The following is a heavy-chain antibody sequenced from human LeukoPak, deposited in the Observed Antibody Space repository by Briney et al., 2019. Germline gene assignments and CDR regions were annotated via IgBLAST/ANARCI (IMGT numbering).Heavy chain of an antibody. Sequence: SETLSLTCVVSGXSISSYYGSWIRQPPGKGLEWIGYSYYSGSTYYNPSLKSRVTISEDTSNNQVSLHLRSVAAADTAVYYCARQLDPYNWFDPWGQGTLVTVSS. V-gene: IGHV4-59*08. CDR1: GXSISSYY. CDR3: ARQLDPYNWFDP. D-gene: IGHD1-1*01. J-gene: IGHJ5*02. CDR2: SYYSGST.